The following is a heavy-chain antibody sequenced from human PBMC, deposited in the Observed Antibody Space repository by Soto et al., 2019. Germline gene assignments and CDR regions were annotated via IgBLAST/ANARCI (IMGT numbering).Heavy chain of an antibody. CDR1: GGSFSGYY. Sequence: QVQLQQWGAGLLKPSETLSLSCAVYGGSFSGYYWTWVRQPPGKGLEWIGEITDSGSSNHNPSLKSRVTISVDTSKNQFTLKLTSVTAADTAVYFCARRYYLRPLDVWGKGNTVTVSS. V-gene: IGHV4-34*01. CDR3: ARRYYLRPLDV. J-gene: IGHJ6*04. D-gene: IGHD3-10*01. CDR2: ITDSGSS.